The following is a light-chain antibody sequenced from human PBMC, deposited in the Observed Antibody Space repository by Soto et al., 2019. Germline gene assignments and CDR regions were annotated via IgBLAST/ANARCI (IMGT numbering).Light chain of an antibody. Sequence: DIQMTQSPSTLPASVGDRVTITCRASQTISSWLAWYQQTPGKAPKLLIYKASTLKSGVPSRFSGSGSGKEFTLTISSLQPDDFATYYGQHYNSYSEAFGQGTKVDIK. V-gene: IGKV1-5*03. J-gene: IGKJ1*01. CDR2: KAS. CDR1: QTISSW. CDR3: QHYNSYSEA.